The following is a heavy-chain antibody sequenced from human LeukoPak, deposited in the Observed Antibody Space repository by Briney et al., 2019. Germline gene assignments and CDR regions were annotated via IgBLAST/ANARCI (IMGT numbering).Heavy chain of an antibody. J-gene: IGHJ4*02. V-gene: IGHV4-59*01. CDR1: GGSIISYS. Sequence: SETLSLTCTVSGGSIISYSWSWIRQPPGKGLEWIGYIYYSGSTNSNPSLESRVTIPVHTSKTQCSLKLSSVTAAATAVYYCARAFGGSGSYGRFDYWGQGTLVTVSS. CDR2: IYYSGST. D-gene: IGHD1-26*01. CDR3: ARAFGGSGSYGRFDY.